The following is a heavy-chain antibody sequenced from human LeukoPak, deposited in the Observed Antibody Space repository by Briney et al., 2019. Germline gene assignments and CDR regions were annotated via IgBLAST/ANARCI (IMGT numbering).Heavy chain of an antibody. J-gene: IGHJ6*03. Sequence: SVTVSLKASGGTFSSYAISWVRQAPGQGLEGMGGIIPIFGTANYAQKFQGRVTITTDKSTSTAYMELSSLRSEDTAVYYCARYSSSWYPYYYYYMDVWGKGTTVTVSS. D-gene: IGHD6-13*01. CDR2: IIPIFGTA. CDR1: GGTFSSYA. CDR3: ARYSSSWYPYYYYYMDV. V-gene: IGHV1-69*05.